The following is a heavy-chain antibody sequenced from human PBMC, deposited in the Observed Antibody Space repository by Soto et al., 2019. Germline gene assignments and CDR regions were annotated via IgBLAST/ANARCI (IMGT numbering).Heavy chain of an antibody. Sequence: LSLTCTVSGGSISSYYWSWIRQPPGKGLEWIGYMYNTGSTVYNPSLKSRVTISVDTSKNQFSLKLNAVTAADTAVYYCARDLWGYCGTDCYPLDVWGQGTTVTASS. CDR2: MYNTGST. D-gene: IGHD2-21*02. J-gene: IGHJ6*02. CDR1: GGSISSYY. CDR3: ARDLWGYCGTDCYPLDV. V-gene: IGHV4-59*01.